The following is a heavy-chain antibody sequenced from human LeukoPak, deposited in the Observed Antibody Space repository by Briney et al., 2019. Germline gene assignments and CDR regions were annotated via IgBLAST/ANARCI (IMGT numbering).Heavy chain of an antibody. J-gene: IGHJ3*02. V-gene: IGHV1-69*05. Sequence: ASVKVSCKAPGGTFSSYAISWVRQAPGQGLEWMGGIIPIFGTANYAQKFQGRVTITTDESTSTAYMELSSLRSEDTAVYYCARTDRITIFGVVISAFDIWGQGTMVTVSS. D-gene: IGHD3-3*01. CDR1: GGTFSSYA. CDR3: ARTDRITIFGVVISAFDI. CDR2: IIPIFGTA.